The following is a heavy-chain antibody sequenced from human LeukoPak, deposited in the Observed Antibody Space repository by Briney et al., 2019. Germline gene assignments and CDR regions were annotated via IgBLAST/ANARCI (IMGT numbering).Heavy chain of an antibody. CDR3: ARAARITIFGVVRYYFDY. D-gene: IGHD3-3*01. V-gene: IGHV1-2*06. CDR2: INPNSAGT. Sequence: ASVKVSCKASGYTFTGYYMHWLRQAPGQGLEWMGRINPNSAGTNYAQKFQGRVTMTRDTSISTAYMELSRLRSDDTAVYYCARAARITIFGVVRYYFDYWGQGTLVTVSS. CDR1: GYTFTGYY. J-gene: IGHJ4*02.